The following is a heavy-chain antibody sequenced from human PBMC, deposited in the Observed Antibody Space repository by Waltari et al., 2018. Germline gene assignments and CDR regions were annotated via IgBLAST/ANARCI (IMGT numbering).Heavy chain of an antibody. CDR1: SGSFSGFH. Sequence: QVQLQQWGAGLLKPSETLSLTCVIHSGSFSGFHGSWLRQPPGQGLEWIGEIIPSWGTSYNPSLKSRVTMSVYTFKNQFSLKVVSVDAADTAVYYCARGGDCGGDCVLGYWGQGTLVTVSS. CDR2: IIPSWGT. D-gene: IGHD2-21*02. V-gene: IGHV4-34*01. CDR3: ARGGDCGGDCVLGY. J-gene: IGHJ4*02.